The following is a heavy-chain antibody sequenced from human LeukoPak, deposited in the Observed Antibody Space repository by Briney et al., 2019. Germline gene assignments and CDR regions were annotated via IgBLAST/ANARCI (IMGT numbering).Heavy chain of an antibody. CDR3: AREESDYGSGSDNFDY. J-gene: IGHJ4*02. Sequence: GGSLRLSCAASGFTVSGNYLNWVRQAPGEGLEWVSVIYSGGGTYYSDSVKGKFTISRDNYKNTLYLQMNSLRDEDTAVYYCAREESDYGSGSDNFDYWGQGTLVTVSS. CDR2: IYSGGGT. CDR1: GFTVSGNY. V-gene: IGHV3-66*01. D-gene: IGHD3-10*01.